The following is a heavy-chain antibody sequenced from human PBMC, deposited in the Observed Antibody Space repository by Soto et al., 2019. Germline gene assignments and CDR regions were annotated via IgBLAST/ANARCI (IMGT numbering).Heavy chain of an antibody. CDR3: ANPRSSLQWPRFDP. CDR1: GFTFSSYG. CDR2: ISPDGSNK. J-gene: IGHJ5*02. D-gene: IGHD6-19*01. V-gene: IGHV3-30*18. Sequence: QVKLVESGGGVVQPGRSLRLSCAASGFTFSSYGMHWVRQAPGKGLEWVAVISPDGSNKDYADSVKGRFTISRDNSKNTLYLQMNSLRVEDTAVYYCANPRSSLQWPRFDPWGHGTLVTVSS.